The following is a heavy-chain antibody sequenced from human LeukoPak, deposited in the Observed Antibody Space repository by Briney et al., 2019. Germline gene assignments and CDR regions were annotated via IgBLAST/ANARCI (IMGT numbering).Heavy chain of an antibody. CDR1: GFTVSSNY. CDR2: IYSGGST. V-gene: IGHV3-66*02. J-gene: IGHJ4*02. CDR3: ARGGTTTVATFDY. Sequence: GGSPRLSCAASGFTVSSNYMSWVRQAPGKGLEWVSVIYSGGSTYYADSVKGRFTISRDNSKNTLYLQMNSLRAEDTAVYYCARGGTTTVATFDYWGQGTLVTVSS. D-gene: IGHD3-22*01.